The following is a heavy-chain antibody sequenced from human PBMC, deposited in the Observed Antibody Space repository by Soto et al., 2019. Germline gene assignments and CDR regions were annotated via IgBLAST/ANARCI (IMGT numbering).Heavy chain of an antibody. CDR2: IYGGGTT. V-gene: IGHV3-53*01. J-gene: IGHJ4*02. Sequence: EVQLVESGGGLIQPGGSLRLSCAASGFAVSSKYMTWVRQAPGKGLEWVSVIYGGGTTYYADSVKGRFTISRDPSKNTLYLQINSLRVEDTAVYYCVQTTGWPGFDFWGLGTLVTVSS. CDR3: VQTTGWPGFDF. D-gene: IGHD6-19*01. CDR1: GFAVSSKY.